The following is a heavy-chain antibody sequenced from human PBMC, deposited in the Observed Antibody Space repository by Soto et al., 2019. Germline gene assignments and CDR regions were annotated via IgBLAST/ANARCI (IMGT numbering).Heavy chain of an antibody. V-gene: IGHV1-69*12. J-gene: IGHJ4*02. CDR2: IIPIFGTA. CDR1: GGTFSSYA. D-gene: IGHD2-15*01. Sequence: QVQLVQSGAAVKKPGSSVKVSCKASGGTFSSYAISWVRQAPGQGLEWMGGIIPIFGTANYAQKFQGRVTITADESTSTAYMELSSLRSEDTAVYYCARSPLCSGGSCYSDRFDYWGQGTLVTVSS. CDR3: ARSPLCSGGSCYSDRFDY.